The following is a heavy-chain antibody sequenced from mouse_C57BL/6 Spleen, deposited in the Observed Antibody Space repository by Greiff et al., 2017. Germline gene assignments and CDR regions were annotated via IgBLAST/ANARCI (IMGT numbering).Heavy chain of an antibody. Sequence: QVQLQQPGAELVRPGSSVKLSCKASGYTFTSYWMDWVKQRPGQGLEWIGNIYPSDGETHYNQKFKDKATLTVDKSSSTAYMQLSSLTSEDSAVYYCARYGYDVPFFAYWGQGTLVTVSA. J-gene: IGHJ3*01. D-gene: IGHD2-2*01. CDR2: IYPSDGET. V-gene: IGHV1-61*01. CDR1: GYTFTSYW. CDR3: ARYGYDVPFFAY.